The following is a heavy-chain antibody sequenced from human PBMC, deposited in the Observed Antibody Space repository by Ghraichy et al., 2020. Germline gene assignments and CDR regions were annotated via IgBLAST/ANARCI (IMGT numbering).Heavy chain of an antibody. V-gene: IGHV1-18*04. Sequence: ASVKVSCKASGYTFTSYGISWVRQAPGQGLEWMGWISAYNGNTNYAQKLQGRVTMTTDTSTSTAYMELRSLRSDDTAVYYCARDQYGDHPLYYYYYGMDVWGQGTTVTVSS. CDR3: ARDQYGDHPLYYYYYGMDV. J-gene: IGHJ6*02. CDR1: GYTFTSYG. CDR2: ISAYNGNT. D-gene: IGHD4-17*01.